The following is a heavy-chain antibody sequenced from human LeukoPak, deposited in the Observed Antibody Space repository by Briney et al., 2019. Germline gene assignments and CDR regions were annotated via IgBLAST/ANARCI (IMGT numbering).Heavy chain of an antibody. V-gene: IGHV4-39*01. D-gene: IGHD3-22*01. Sequence: SETLSLTCTVSGGSISSGSYYWGWIRQPPGKGLEWIGSIYYSGSTYYNPSLKSRVTISVDTSKNQFSLKLSSVTAADTAVYYCARLPDYYDSSGYYYVFDYWGQGTLVTVSS. CDR3: ARLPDYYDSSGYYYVFDY. CDR2: IYYSGST. J-gene: IGHJ4*02. CDR1: GGSISSGSYY.